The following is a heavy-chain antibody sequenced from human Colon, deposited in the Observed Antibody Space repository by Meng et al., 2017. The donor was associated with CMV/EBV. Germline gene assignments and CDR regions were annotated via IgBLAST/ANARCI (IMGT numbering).Heavy chain of an antibody. CDR1: GFTFNNFA. CDR2: SSDSGTST. D-gene: IGHD2-2*01. CDR3: ASEDVVVPAVLDY. V-gene: IGHV3-23*01. J-gene: IGHJ4*02. Sequence: GESLKISCAVSGFTFNNFAMSWVRQAPGTRLEWVSASSDSGTSTSYAGSVKGRFTISRDSSKNTLYLQMSSLRSEDTAVYYCASEDVVVPAVLDYWGQGTLVTVSS.